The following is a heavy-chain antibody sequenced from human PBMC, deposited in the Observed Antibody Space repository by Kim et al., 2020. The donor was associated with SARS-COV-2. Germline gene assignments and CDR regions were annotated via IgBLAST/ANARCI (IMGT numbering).Heavy chain of an antibody. CDR2: INAGNGNT. CDR1: GYTFTSYA. D-gene: IGHD3-10*01. Sequence: ASVKVSCKASGYTFTSYAMHWVRQAPGQRLEWMGWINAGNGNTKYSQKFQGRVTITRDTSASTAYMELSSLRSEDTAVYYCARDRGVVRGVIHNWFDPWGQGTLVTVSS. CDR3: ARDRGVVRGVIHNWFDP. J-gene: IGHJ5*02. V-gene: IGHV1-3*01.